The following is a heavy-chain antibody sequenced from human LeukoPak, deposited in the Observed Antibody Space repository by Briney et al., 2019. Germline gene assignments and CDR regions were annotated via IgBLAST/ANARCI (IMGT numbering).Heavy chain of an antibody. J-gene: IGHJ4*02. CDR2: IYYSGST. CDR3: ASGGMALNY. Sequence: PSETLSLTCTVSGGSISSSSYYWGWIRQPPGKGLEWIGSIYYSGSTYYNPSLKSRVTISVDRSKNQFSLKLSSVTAADTAVYYCASGGMALNYWGQGTLVTVSS. V-gene: IGHV4-39*07. CDR1: GGSISSSSYY. D-gene: IGHD3-16*01.